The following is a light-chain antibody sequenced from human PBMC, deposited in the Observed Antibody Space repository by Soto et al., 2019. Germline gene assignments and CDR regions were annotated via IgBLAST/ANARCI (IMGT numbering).Light chain of an antibody. V-gene: IGKV3-15*01. CDR3: QQYPNWPPLT. CDR1: QTVHRD. J-gene: IGKJ4*01. Sequence: EIVMTQSPATLSVSPGEGATLSCRASQTVHRDLAWYQQKPGQAPRLLSYDASTRATGIPARFSGSGSGTEFTLTISSLQSEDFAVYYCQQYPNWPPLTFGGGTKVAI. CDR2: DAS.